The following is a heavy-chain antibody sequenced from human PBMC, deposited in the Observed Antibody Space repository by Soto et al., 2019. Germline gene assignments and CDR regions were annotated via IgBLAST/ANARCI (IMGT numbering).Heavy chain of an antibody. CDR3: ARDIAFDIDY. CDR2: IYSKAGKM. Sequence: QVHLLQSGAEVQKPGASVKVSCKTSGYTFNDFGITWVRQAPGLGLEWLGWIYSKAGKMNFAPKFQNRVIMNTDTSTSTDFMELTSLTFDDSAIYFCARDIAFDIDYWGQGTLVTVS. J-gene: IGHJ4*02. V-gene: IGHV1-18*01. D-gene: IGHD2-15*01. CDR1: GYTFNDFG.